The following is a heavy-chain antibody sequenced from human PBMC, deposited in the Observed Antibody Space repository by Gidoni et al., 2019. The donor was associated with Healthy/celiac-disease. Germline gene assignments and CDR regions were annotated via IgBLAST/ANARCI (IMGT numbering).Heavy chain of an antibody. J-gene: IGHJ4*02. CDR2: IWYDGSNK. Sequence: QVQLVESGGGVVQPGRSLRLSCAASGFTFSSYGMHWVRQAPGKGLEWVAVIWYDGSNKYYADSVKGRFTISRDNSKNTLYLQMNSLRAEDTAVYYCARDRNVVVVAATSLDYWGQGTLVTVSS. D-gene: IGHD2-15*01. V-gene: IGHV3-33*01. CDR1: GFTFSSYG. CDR3: ARDRNVVVVAATSLDY.